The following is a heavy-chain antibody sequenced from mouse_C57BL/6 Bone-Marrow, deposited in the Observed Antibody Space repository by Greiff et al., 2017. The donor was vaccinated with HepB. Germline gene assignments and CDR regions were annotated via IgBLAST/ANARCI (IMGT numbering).Heavy chain of an antibody. CDR1: GYTFTSYW. J-gene: IGHJ3*01. Sequence: VQLKQPGAELVKPGASVKMSCKASGYTFTSYWITWVKQRPGQGLEWIGDIYPGSGSTNYNEKFKSKATLTVDTSSSTAYMQLSSLKSEDSAVYYCARKYSRAWFAYWGQGTLVTVSA. CDR3: ARKYSRAWFAY. CDR2: IYPGSGST. V-gene: IGHV1-55*01. D-gene: IGHD2-5*01.